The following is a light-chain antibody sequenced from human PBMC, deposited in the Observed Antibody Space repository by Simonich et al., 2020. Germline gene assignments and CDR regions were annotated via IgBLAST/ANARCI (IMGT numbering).Light chain of an antibody. V-gene: IGLV3-25*03. CDR1: ALPKQY. CDR2: KDS. J-gene: IGLJ3*02. Sequence: SYELTQPPSVSVSPGQTARITCSGDALPKQYAYWYQQKPGQAPVLVIYKDSERPSVIPERFSGSSSGTTVTLTISGVQAEDEADYYCQSADSSGTYRVFGGGTKLTFL. CDR3: QSADSSGTYRV.